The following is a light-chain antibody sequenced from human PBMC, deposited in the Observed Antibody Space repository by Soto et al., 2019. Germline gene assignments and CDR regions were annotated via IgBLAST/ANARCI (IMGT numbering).Light chain of an antibody. V-gene: IGLV3-21*02. J-gene: IGLJ1*01. Sequence: SYELTQPPSVSVAPGQTARITCGGNTIGRKSVHGYQQKPGQTPVLVVYDDSDRPSGIPARFSGSNSGNTATLTISRVEAGDEADYYCQVWDSSSDHYVFGTGTKLTVL. CDR2: DDS. CDR3: QVWDSSSDHYV. CDR1: TIGRKS.